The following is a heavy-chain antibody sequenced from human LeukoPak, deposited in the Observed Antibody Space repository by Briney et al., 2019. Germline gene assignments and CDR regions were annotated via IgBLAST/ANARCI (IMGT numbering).Heavy chain of an antibody. CDR3: ARLVGADDRYFDY. CDR2: ISSGSSYI. V-gene: IGHV3-21*01. CDR1: GFTIITQD. Sequence: GGSLRLSCAASGFTIITQDMNWVRQAPGKGLEWVSSISSGSSYISYAESVKGRFTISRDNAKNSLYLQMNSLRAEDTAVYYCARLVGADDRYFDYWGQGTLVTVSS. J-gene: IGHJ4*02. D-gene: IGHD1-26*01.